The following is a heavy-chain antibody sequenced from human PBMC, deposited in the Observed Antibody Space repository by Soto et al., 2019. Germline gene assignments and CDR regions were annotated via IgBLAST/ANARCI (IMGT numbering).Heavy chain of an antibody. J-gene: IGHJ6*03. Sequence: SETLSLTCAVYGGSFSGYYWSWIRQPQEKGLEWIGEINHSGSTNYNPSLKSRVTISVDTSKNQFSLKLSSVTAADTAVYYCARVRGEQLVRYYYYYYMDVWGKGTTVTVSS. CDR1: GGSFSGYY. V-gene: IGHV4-34*01. D-gene: IGHD6-6*01. CDR2: INHSGST. CDR3: ARVRGEQLVRYYYYYYMDV.